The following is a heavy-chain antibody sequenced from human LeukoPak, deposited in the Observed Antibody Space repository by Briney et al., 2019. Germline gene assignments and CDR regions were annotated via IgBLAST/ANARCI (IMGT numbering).Heavy chain of an antibody. D-gene: IGHD3-10*01. J-gene: IGHJ4*02. CDR2: ISYDGSNK. CDR1: GFTFSSYA. V-gene: IGHV3-30*04. Sequence: GGSLRLSCAASGFTFSSYAMHWVRQAPGKGLEWVAVISYDGSNKYYADSVKGRFTISRDNSKNTLYLQMNSLRAEDTAVYYCAKGPYYYGSGSHGPFDYWGQGTLVTVSS. CDR3: AKGPYYYGSGSHGPFDY.